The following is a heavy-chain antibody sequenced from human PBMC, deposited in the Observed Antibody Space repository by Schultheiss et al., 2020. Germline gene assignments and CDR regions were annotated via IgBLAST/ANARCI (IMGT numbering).Heavy chain of an antibody. J-gene: IGHJ6*02. Sequence: GALILSCAASGFTFSNAWMSWVRQAPGKGLEWVSAISGSGGSTYYADSVKGRFTISRDNSKNTLYLQMNSLRAEDTAVYYCARGPNSSSWYEIWYYYYGMDVWGQGTTVTVSS. V-gene: IGHV3-23*01. CDR2: ISGSGGST. CDR1: GFTFSNAW. CDR3: ARGPNSSSWYEIWYYYYGMDV. D-gene: IGHD6-13*01.